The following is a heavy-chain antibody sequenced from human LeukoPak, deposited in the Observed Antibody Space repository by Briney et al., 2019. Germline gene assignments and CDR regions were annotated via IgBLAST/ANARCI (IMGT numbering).Heavy chain of an antibody. CDR1: GGSFSGYY. D-gene: IGHD3-16*02. V-gene: IGHV4-34*01. CDR3: ARGYYDYVWGSYRTARWDYYYMDV. CDR2: INHSGST. Sequence: SETLSLTCAVYGGSFSGYYWSWIRQPPGKGLEWIGEINHSGSTNYNPSLKSRVTISVDTSKNQFSLKLSSVTAADTAVYYCARGYYDYVWGSYRTARWDYYYMDVWGKGTTVTVSS. J-gene: IGHJ6*03.